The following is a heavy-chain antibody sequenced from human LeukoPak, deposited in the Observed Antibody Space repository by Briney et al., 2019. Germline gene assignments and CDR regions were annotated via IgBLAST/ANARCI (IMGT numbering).Heavy chain of an antibody. D-gene: IGHD3-10*01. Sequence: SETLSLTCTVSGGSISSYYWSRIRQPAGKGLEWIGRIYTSGSTNYNPSLKSRVTMSVDTSKNQFSLKLSSVTAADTAVYYCARGKRITMVRGVDLFDYWGQGTLVTVSS. CDR3: ARGKRITMVRGVDLFDY. CDR2: IYTSGST. CDR1: GGSISSYY. V-gene: IGHV4-4*07. J-gene: IGHJ4*02.